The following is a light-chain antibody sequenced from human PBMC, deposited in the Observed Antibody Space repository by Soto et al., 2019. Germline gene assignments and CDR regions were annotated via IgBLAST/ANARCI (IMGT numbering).Light chain of an antibody. CDR3: QQYGSSPYT. CDR1: QSASSRD. V-gene: IGKV3-20*01. CDR2: GAS. J-gene: IGKJ2*01. Sequence: EIVLTQSPGTLSLSPGSRATLSCRACQSASSRDSAWYQQKSGQAPRLLMYGASSRAAGIPDSFSGNGSVTDFTLTISRLEPEDFAVYYCQQYGSSPYTFGLEPKLEIK.